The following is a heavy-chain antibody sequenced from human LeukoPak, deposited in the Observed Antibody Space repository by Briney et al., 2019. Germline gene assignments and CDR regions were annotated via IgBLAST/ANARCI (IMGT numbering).Heavy chain of an antibody. J-gene: IGHJ4*02. CDR1: GFTFSSYG. D-gene: IGHD3-10*01. CDR2: ISYDGSNK. V-gene: IGHV3-30*18. CDR3: AKDQIGSGNYYFDY. Sequence: GGSLRLSCAASGFTFSSYGMHWVRQAPGKGLEWVAVISYDGSNKYYADSVKGRFAISRDNSKNTLYLQMNSLRAEDTAVYYCAKDQIGSGNYYFDYWGQGTLVTVSS.